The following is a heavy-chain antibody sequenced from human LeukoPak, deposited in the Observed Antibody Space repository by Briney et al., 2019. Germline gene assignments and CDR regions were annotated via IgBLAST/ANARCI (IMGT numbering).Heavy chain of an antibody. J-gene: IGHJ4*02. Sequence: ASVKVSCKASGYTFTSYGISWVRQAPGQGLEWMGWISAYNGNTNYAQKLQGRVTMTTDASTSTAYMELRSLRSDDTAVYYCARVSGPSFYYDSSGYYYPTYYWGQGTLVTVSS. CDR3: ARVSGPSFYYDSSGYYYPTYY. D-gene: IGHD3-22*01. CDR2: ISAYNGNT. CDR1: GYTFTSYG. V-gene: IGHV1-18*01.